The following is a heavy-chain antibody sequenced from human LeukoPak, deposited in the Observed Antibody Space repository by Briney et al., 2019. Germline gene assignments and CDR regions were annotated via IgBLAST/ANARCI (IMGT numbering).Heavy chain of an antibody. Sequence: GGSLRLSCAASGFTFSSYGMHWVRLAPGKGLEWVAVISYDGSNKYYADSVKGRFTISRDNSKNTLYLQMNSLRAEDTAVYYCTTDRSSRDFDYWGQGTLVTVSS. CDR1: GFTFSSYG. J-gene: IGHJ4*02. V-gene: IGHV3-30*03. D-gene: IGHD6-13*01. CDR2: ISYDGSNK. CDR3: TTDRSSRDFDY.